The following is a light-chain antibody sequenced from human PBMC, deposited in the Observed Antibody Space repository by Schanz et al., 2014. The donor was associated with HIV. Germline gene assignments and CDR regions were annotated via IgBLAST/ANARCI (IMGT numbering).Light chain of an antibody. J-gene: IGLJ2*01. CDR3: SSYAGSSTVV. V-gene: IGLV2-8*01. CDR1: SSDVGGYNY. CDR2: EVS. Sequence: QSALTQPASVSGSPGQSVTISCTGTSSDVGGYNYVSWYQQHPGKAPKLMIYEVSERPSGVPDRFSGSKSGNTASLTVSGLQADDEADYYCSSYAGSSTVVFGGGIKLTVL.